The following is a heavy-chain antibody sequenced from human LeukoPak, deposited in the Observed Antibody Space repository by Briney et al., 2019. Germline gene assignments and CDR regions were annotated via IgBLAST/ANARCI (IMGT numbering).Heavy chain of an antibody. CDR2: ISWNSGSI. CDR3: AKVWIPYGSGSYDAFDI. V-gene: IGHV3-9*01. J-gene: IGHJ3*02. Sequence: PGGSLRLSCAASGFTFDDYAMHWVRQAPGKGLEWVSGISWNSGSIGYADSVKGRFTISRDNAKNSLYLQMNSLRAEDTALYYCAKVWIPYGSGSYDAFDIWGQGTMVTVSS. D-gene: IGHD3-10*01. CDR1: GFTFDDYA.